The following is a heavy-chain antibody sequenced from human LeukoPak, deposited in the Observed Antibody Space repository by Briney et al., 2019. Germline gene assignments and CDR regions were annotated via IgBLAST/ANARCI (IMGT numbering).Heavy chain of an antibody. J-gene: IGHJ6*03. D-gene: IGHD3-3*01. CDR3: SRAPETQYYDFRSGHYYYYYMDV. V-gene: IGHV4-38-2*02. Sequence: SETLSLTCTVSGYSISSCYYCGWSRQPPGEGLEWGGSNYHSGSTYYNPSLKRRVTILVDTSKNQFFLQLSFVTAAATAVYYSSRAPETQYYDFRSGHYYYYYMDVGGKGTTVTVS. CDR2: NYHSGST. CDR1: GYSISSCYY.